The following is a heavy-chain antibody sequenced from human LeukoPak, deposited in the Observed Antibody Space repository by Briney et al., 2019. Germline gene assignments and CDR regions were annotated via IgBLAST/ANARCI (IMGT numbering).Heavy chain of an antibody. CDR2: INHSGST. J-gene: IGHJ3*02. D-gene: IGHD3-10*01. Sequence: SETLSLTCGVYGGSFSGYYWSWIRQPPGKGLEWIGEINHSGSTNYNPSLKSRLTISVDTSKNQFSLNLSSVTAADTAVFYCARSWSGEYGGGAFDIWGQGTMVTVSS. V-gene: IGHV4-34*01. CDR1: GGSFSGYY. CDR3: ARSWSGEYGGGAFDI.